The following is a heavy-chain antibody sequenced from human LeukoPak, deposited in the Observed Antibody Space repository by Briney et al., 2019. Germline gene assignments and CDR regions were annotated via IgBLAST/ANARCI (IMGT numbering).Heavy chain of an antibody. CDR3: ARDNPYGSGTDY. CDR1: GGSISSSSYY. CDR2: IYFSGRT. Sequence: SETLSLTCNVSGGSISSSSYYWGWIRQPPGNGLEWIGSIYFSGRTYYNMSLKSRVTISIDTSKNQFSLKVNSVTAADTAVYYCARDNPYGSGTDYWGQGTLVTVSS. V-gene: IGHV4-39*07. D-gene: IGHD3-10*01. J-gene: IGHJ4*02.